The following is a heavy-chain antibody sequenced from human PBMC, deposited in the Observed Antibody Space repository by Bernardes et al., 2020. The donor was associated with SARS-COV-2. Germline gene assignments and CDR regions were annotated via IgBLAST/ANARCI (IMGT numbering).Heavy chain of an antibody. D-gene: IGHD2-2*01. CDR2: IHFSGSS. CDR3: ASRYCSGTNCYQDY. CDR1: GDSTGDYY. Sequence: ETLSLTCTVSGDSTGDYYWSWIRQPPGKRLEYIAYIHFSGSSYYNPSLKSRVTISIDASKNQLSLKVRSVTAADTAMYYCASRYCSGTNCYQDYWGQGTLVTVSS. V-gene: IGHV4-59*01. J-gene: IGHJ4*02.